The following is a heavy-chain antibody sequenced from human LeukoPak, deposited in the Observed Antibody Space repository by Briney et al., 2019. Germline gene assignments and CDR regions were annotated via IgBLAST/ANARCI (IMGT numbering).Heavy chain of an antibody. V-gene: IGHV4-59*08. CDR3: ARVRMTRYCGSGSYLYYFDY. Sequence: PSETLSLTCTVSGGSISSYYWSWIRQPPGKGPEWIGYIYYSGSTNYNPSLKSRVTISVDTSKNQFSLKLSPVTAADTAVYYCARVRMTRYCGSGSYLYYFDYWGQGTLVTVSS. J-gene: IGHJ4*02. CDR2: IYYSGST. CDR1: GGSISSYY. D-gene: IGHD3-10*01.